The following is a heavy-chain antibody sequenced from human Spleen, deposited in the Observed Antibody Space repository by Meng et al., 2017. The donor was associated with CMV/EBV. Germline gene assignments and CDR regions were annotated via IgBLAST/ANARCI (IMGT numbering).Heavy chain of an antibody. Sequence: SETLSLTCTVSGGSITSSTYYWGWIRQPPGKGLEYIGSIYYTGSTYYNPSLKSRVTISVDTSKNQFSLKLSSVTAADTAVYYCASRGPTVTVDYWGQGTLVTVSS. D-gene: IGHD4-11*01. V-gene: IGHV4-39*07. J-gene: IGHJ4*02. CDR1: GGSITSSTYY. CDR3: ASRGPTVTVDY. CDR2: IYYTGST.